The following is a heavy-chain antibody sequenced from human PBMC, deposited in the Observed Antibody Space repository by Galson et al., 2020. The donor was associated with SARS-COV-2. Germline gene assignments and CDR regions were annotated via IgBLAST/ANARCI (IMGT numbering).Heavy chain of an antibody. CDR2: IYYSGST. D-gene: IGHD3-10*01. Sequence: SETLSLTCTVSGGSVSSGSYYWSWIRQPPGKGLEWIGYIYYSGSTNYNPSLKSRVTISVDTSKNQFSLKLSSVTAADTAVYYCARGPYDRLGTDGSGSYYNSDVWGQGTTVTVSS. CDR3: ARGPYDRLGTDGSGSYYNSDV. V-gene: IGHV4-61*01. CDR1: GGSVSSGSYY. J-gene: IGHJ6*02.